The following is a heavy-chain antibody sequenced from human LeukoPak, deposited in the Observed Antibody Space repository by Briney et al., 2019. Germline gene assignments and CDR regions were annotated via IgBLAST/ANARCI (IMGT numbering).Heavy chain of an antibody. V-gene: IGHV1-18*01. Sequence: GASVKVSCKASGYTFTKYGITWVRQAPGQGLEWMGWISTYNGNTNYAQKLQGRVTMTRNTSISTAYMELSSLRSEDTAVYYCFGVPGIAVAGDYWGQGTLVTVSS. CDR2: ISTYNGNT. J-gene: IGHJ4*02. D-gene: IGHD6-19*01. CDR3: FGVPGIAVAGDY. CDR1: GYTFTKYG.